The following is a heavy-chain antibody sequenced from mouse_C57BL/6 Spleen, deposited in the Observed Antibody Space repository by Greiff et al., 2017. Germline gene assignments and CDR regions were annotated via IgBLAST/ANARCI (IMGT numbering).Heavy chain of an antibody. CDR1: GYTFTSYW. J-gene: IGHJ3*01. CDR3: ARGDRFWFAY. V-gene: IGHV1-55*01. Sequence: QVQLQQSGAELVKPGASVKMSCKASGYTFTSYWITWVKQRPGQGLEWIGDIYPGSGSTNYNEKFKGKATLTVDTSSSTAYMQRSSLTSADSAVYYCARGDRFWFAYWGQGTLVTVSA. D-gene: IGHD3-3*01. CDR2: IYPGSGST.